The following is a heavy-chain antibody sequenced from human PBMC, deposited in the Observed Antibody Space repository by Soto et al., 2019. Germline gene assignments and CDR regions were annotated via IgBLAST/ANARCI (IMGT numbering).Heavy chain of an antibody. V-gene: IGHV5-10-1*01. Sequence: GESLKISCKGSGYSFTSYWIGWVRQMPGKGLEWMGRIDPSDSFTNYSPSFQGHVTISADKSIITAYLQWSSLKASDTAMYYCARPRDYGDYGPDYWGQGTLVTVSS. J-gene: IGHJ4*02. CDR3: ARPRDYGDYGPDY. CDR2: IDPSDSFT. D-gene: IGHD4-17*01. CDR1: GYSFTSYW.